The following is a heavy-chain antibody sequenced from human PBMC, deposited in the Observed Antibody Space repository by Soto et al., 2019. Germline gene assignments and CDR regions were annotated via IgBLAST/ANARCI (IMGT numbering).Heavy chain of an antibody. D-gene: IGHD4-17*01. Sequence: QVQLQQWGAGLLKPSETLSLTCAVYGGSFSGYYWSWIRQPPGKGLEWIGEINHSGSTNYNPSLKSRVTISVDTSKNQFSLKLSSVTAADTAVYYCARGVGLRWRPSGFDPWGQGTLVTVSS. CDR1: GGSFSGYY. CDR2: INHSGST. V-gene: IGHV4-34*01. J-gene: IGHJ5*02. CDR3: ARGVGLRWRPSGFDP.